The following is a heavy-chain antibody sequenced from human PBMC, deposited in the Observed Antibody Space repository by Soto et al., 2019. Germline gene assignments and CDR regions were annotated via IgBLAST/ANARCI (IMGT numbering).Heavy chain of an antibody. CDR1: GFTFSDYY. CDR2: ISSSSSYT. CDR3: ARGRGEAFWAFDI. J-gene: IGHJ3*02. D-gene: IGHD3-3*01. V-gene: IGHV3-11*06. Sequence: QVQLVESGGGLVKPGGSLRLSCAASGFTFSDYYMSWIRQAPGKGLEWVSYISSSSSYTNYADSVKGRFTISRDNAKNSLYLQMNSLRTEDTAVYYCARGRGEAFWAFDIWGQGTMVTVSS.